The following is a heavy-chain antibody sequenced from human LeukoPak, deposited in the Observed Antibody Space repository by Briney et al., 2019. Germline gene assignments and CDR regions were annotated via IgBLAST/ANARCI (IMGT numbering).Heavy chain of an antibody. CDR3: AREPSTAAAGNGINY. CDR2: INWNADST. V-gene: IGHV3-20*04. Sequence: PGGSLRLSCAASGFTFDDYGMSWVRQAPGKGLEWVSGINWNADSTGYADSVKGRFTISRDNAKNTLYLQMNSLRADDTAVYYCAREPSTAAAGNGINYWGQGTLVTVSS. J-gene: IGHJ4*02. D-gene: IGHD6-13*01. CDR1: GFTFDDYG.